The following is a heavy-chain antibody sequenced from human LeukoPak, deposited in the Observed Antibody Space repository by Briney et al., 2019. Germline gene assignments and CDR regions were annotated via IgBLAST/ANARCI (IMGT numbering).Heavy chain of an antibody. CDR1: GYSISSGYY. D-gene: IGHD3-10*01. CDR3: ARVFRAGGFGAFDI. Sequence: SETLSLTCTVSGYSISSGYYWGWIRQPPGKGLEWIGSIYHSGSTYYNPSLKSRGTISVDTSKNQFSLKLSSVTAADTAVYYCARVFRAGGFGAFDIWGQGTMVTVSS. V-gene: IGHV4-38-2*02. J-gene: IGHJ3*02. CDR2: IYHSGST.